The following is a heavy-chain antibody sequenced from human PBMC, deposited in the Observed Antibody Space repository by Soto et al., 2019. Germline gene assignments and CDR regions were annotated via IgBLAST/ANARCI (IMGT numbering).Heavy chain of an antibody. D-gene: IGHD1-26*01. CDR2: ISAYNGNT. Sequence: ASVKVSCKASGDTFASFGFSWVRQAPGQGLEWLGWISAYNGNTHYAQKVRDRVTLTTDTSTNTAYMELRSLTSDDTAVYYCARVPSPWELLLRRAFDYWGQGTLVTVSS. CDR1: GDTFASFG. J-gene: IGHJ4*02. V-gene: IGHV1-18*01. CDR3: ARVPSPWELLLRRAFDY.